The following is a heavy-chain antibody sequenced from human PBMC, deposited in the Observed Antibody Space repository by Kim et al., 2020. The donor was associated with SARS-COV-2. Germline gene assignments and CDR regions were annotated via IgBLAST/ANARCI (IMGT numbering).Heavy chain of an antibody. CDR2: INAGNGNT. J-gene: IGHJ5*02. CDR3: TREHRAGRWFDP. Sequence: ASVKVSCKASGYTFTTYPIHWVRQARGQSLEWMGWINAGNGNTKYSHKFRGRVTITSDTSASTVYLELSSLSSEDTAVYYCTREHRAGRWFDPWGQGTLVTVYS. CDR1: GYTFTTYP. V-gene: IGHV1-3*01.